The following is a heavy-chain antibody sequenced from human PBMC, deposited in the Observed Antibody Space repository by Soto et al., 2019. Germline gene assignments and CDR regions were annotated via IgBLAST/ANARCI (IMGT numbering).Heavy chain of an antibody. CDR1: GFTFSNYA. D-gene: IGHD3-3*01. Sequence: EVQLLESGGTLVQLGGSLRLSCAASGFTFSNYAMSWVRQAPGKGLEWVSAISSSGRQTYYADSVRGRFTILGDSSKNALSLQMSSLRAGDTAVYYCAKDRTTFGVINQYFFDSWGQGTLVAVSS. V-gene: IGHV3-23*01. CDR2: ISSSGRQT. CDR3: AKDRTTFGVINQYFFDS. J-gene: IGHJ4*02.